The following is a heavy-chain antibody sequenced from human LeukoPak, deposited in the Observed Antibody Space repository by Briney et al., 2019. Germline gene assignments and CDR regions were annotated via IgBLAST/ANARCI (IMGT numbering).Heavy chain of an antibody. CDR2: INPNSGGT. Sequence: ASVKVSCKASGYTFTGYYMHWVRQAPGQGLEWMGWINPNSGGTNYAQKFQGRVTMTRDTSISTAYMELSGLRSDDTAVYYCARGEDSTVVTPYYMDVWGKGTTVTVSS. D-gene: IGHD4-23*01. J-gene: IGHJ6*03. CDR3: ARGEDSTVVTPYYMDV. CDR1: GYTFTGYY. V-gene: IGHV1-2*02.